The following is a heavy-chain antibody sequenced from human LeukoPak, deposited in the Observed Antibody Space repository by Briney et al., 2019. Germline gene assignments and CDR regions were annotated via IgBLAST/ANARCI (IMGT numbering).Heavy chain of an antibody. Sequence: PGGSLRLSCAASGFTFNSYWMHWVRQAPGKELEFVSAISGNGGSIHYANSVKGRFTISRDNSKNTLYLQMDSLRAEHMAAYYCARDTCGCGSGWKVYWYFDHWGRGTLVTVSS. CDR1: GFTFNSYW. V-gene: IGHV3-64*01. J-gene: IGHJ2*01. CDR2: ISGNGGSI. D-gene: IGHD6-25*01. CDR3: ARDTCGCGSGWKVYWYFDH.